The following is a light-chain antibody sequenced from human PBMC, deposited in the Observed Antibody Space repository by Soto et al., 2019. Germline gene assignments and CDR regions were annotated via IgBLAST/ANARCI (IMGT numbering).Light chain of an antibody. V-gene: IGKV3-15*01. Sequence: DIVLTQSPATLSLSPGERATLSCRASQRIATSYLGWYQQNPGQAPRLLIYGASARATGIPARFSGSGSGTEFTLTISSLQSEDFAVYYCQHYNNWPLTFGQGTKVDIK. CDR3: QHYNNWPLT. CDR1: QRIATSY. J-gene: IGKJ1*01. CDR2: GAS.